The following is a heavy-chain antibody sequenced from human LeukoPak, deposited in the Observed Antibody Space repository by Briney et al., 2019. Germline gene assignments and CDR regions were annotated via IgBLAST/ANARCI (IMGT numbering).Heavy chain of an antibody. J-gene: IGHJ5*02. CDR2: INPNSGGT. CDR1: GYTFTGYY. CDR3: ARDPGIAAAGTGRGGWFDP. Sequence: ASVKVSCKASGYTFTGYYMHWVRQAPGQGLEWMGFINPNSGGTNYAQKFQGRVTMTRDTSISTAYMELSRLRSDDAAGYYCARDPGIAAAGTGRGGWFDPWGQGTLVTVSS. V-gene: IGHV1-2*02. D-gene: IGHD6-13*01.